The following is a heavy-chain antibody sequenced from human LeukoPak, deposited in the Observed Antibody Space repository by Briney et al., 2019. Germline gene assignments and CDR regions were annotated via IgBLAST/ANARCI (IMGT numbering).Heavy chain of an antibody. Sequence: GASVKVSCTVSGSSLTELSLYWVRQAPGKGLEWMGGFDVIEAKTFYAQKFQGRVTMTEDSSTDTAYMELSSLRSDDTAFYYCAAGRPYSLLDYWGQGTLLTVSS. V-gene: IGHV1-24*01. J-gene: IGHJ4*02. CDR2: FDVIEAKT. CDR1: GSSLTELS. CDR3: AAGRPYSLLDY. D-gene: IGHD5-18*01.